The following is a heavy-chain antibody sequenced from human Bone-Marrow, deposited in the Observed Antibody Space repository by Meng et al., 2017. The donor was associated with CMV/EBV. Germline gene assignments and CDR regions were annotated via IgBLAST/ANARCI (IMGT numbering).Heavy chain of an antibody. V-gene: IGHV3-23*01. Sequence: GESLKISCAASGFTFSSYAMSWVRQAPGKGLVWVSAISGSGGNTYYTDSVKGRFTISRDNSKNTLYLQMNSLRAEDTAVYYCAKDIYSSDTTTGFDYWGQGTLVTVSS. CDR2: ISGSGGNT. J-gene: IGHJ4*02. CDR3: AKDIYSSDTTTGFDY. CDR1: GFTFSSYA. D-gene: IGHD6-19*01.